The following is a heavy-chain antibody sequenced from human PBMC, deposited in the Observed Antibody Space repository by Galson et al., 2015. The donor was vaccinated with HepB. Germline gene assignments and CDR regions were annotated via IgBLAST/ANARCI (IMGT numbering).Heavy chain of an antibody. J-gene: IGHJ2*01. D-gene: IGHD3-22*01. CDR2: ISGSGGST. V-gene: IGHV3-23*01. Sequence: SLRLSCAASGFTFSSYAMSWVRQAPGKGLEWVSAISGSGGSTYYADSVKGRFTISRDNSKNTLYLQMNSLRAEDTAVYYCAKGGYDSSGYLAPLPSDLWGRGTLVTVSS. CDR1: GFTFSSYA. CDR3: AKGGYDSSGYLAPLPSDL.